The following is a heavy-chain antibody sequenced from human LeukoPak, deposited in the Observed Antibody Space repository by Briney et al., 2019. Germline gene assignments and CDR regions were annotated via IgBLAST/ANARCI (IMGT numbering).Heavy chain of an antibody. Sequence: ASVKVSCKASGYTFTSYYMHWVRQAPGQGLEWMGIINPSGGSTSYAQKFQGRVTMTRDTSTSTVYMELSSLRSEDTAVYHCARTLGGYCSSTSCRTSNWFDPWGQGTLVTVSS. D-gene: IGHD2-2*01. V-gene: IGHV1-46*01. CDR3: ARTLGGYCSSTSCRTSNWFDP. CDR1: GYTFTSYY. J-gene: IGHJ5*02. CDR2: INPSGGST.